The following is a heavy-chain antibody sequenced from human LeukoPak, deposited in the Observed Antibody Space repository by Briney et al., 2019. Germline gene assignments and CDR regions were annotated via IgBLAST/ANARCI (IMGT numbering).Heavy chain of an antibody. CDR2: IKQDRSEK. J-gene: IGHJ4*02. CDR1: GFTFTNYW. V-gene: IGHV3-7*01. CDR3: ARLREIPVFGVVTKSTSYFDY. D-gene: IGHD3-3*01. Sequence: PGGSLSLSCAASGFTFTNYWMSWVRQAPEKGLEWVANIKQDRSEKYYVDSVKGRFTISRDNAKNSLYLQMNSLRAEDTAVYYCARLREIPVFGVVTKSTSYFDYWGQGTLVTVSS.